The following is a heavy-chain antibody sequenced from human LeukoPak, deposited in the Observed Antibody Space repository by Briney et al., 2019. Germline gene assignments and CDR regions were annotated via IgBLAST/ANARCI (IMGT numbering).Heavy chain of an antibody. D-gene: IGHD5-18*01. CDR2: IYHSGST. CDR3: ARGDVDTAMTIDY. Sequence: SETLSLTCAVSGGSISSGGYSWRWIRQPPGKGLEWIGYIYHSGSTYYNPSLKSRVTISVDRSKNQFSLKLSSVTAADTAVYYCARGDVDTAMTIDYWGQGTLVTVSS. J-gene: IGHJ4*02. CDR1: GGSISSGGYS. V-gene: IGHV4-30-2*01.